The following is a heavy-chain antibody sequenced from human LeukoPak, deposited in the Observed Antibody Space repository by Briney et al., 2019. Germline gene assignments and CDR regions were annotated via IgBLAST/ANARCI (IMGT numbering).Heavy chain of an antibody. Sequence: ASVKVSCKASGCTFTSYGISWVRQAPGQGLEWMGWISAYNGNTNYAQKLQGRVTMTTDTSTSTAYMELRSLRSDDTAVYYCARTAVGATDFDYWGQGTLVTVSS. CDR1: GCTFTSYG. D-gene: IGHD1-26*01. V-gene: IGHV1-18*01. CDR2: ISAYNGNT. J-gene: IGHJ4*02. CDR3: ARTAVGATDFDY.